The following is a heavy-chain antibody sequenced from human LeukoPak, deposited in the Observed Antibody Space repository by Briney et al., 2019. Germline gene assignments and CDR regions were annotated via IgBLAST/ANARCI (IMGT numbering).Heavy chain of an antibody. D-gene: IGHD3-22*01. CDR2: IFYSGST. V-gene: IGHV4-61*03. CDR1: SGSISTSNYY. Sequence: SETLSLTCTVSSGSISTSNYYWGWVRQPPGKALEWIGNIFYSGSTSYNPSLKSRVTISVDTSKNRFSLKLSSVTAADTAVYYCARDHYDSSGYLHYFYYMDVWGKGTTVTVSS. J-gene: IGHJ6*03. CDR3: ARDHYDSSGYLHYFYYMDV.